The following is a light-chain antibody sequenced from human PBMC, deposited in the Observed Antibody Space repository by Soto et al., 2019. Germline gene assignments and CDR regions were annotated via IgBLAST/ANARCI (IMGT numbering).Light chain of an antibody. Sequence: NFMLTQPHSVSESPGKTVTISCTGSSGSIATNYVQWYQQRPGSAPTTVIYEDTQRPSGVPERFSGSIDSSSNSASLTISGLKTEDEDDYYCQSYDCSNPDVVFGGGTKLTVL. CDR3: QSYDCSNPDVV. V-gene: IGLV6-57*02. J-gene: IGLJ2*01. CDR1: SGSIATNY. CDR2: EDT.